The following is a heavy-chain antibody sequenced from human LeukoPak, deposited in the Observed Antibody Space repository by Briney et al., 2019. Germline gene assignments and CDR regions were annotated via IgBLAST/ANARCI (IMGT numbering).Heavy chain of an antibody. CDR1: GFTFSSYS. J-gene: IGHJ4*02. V-gene: IGHV3-21*01. CDR3: ARYSSSLVEDYFDY. CDR2: ISSSSSYI. Sequence: PGGSLRLSCAASGFTFSSYSMNWVRQAPGKGLEWVSSISSSSSYIYYADSVKGRFTISRDNAKNSLYLQMNSLRAEDTAVYYCARYSSSLVEDYFDYWGQGTLVTVSS. D-gene: IGHD6-13*01.